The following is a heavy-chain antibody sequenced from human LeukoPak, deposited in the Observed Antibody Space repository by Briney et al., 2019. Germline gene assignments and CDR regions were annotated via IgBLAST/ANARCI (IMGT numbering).Heavy chain of an antibody. CDR2: INTNTGNP. Sequence: ASVKVSCKASGYTFTSYDINWVRQATGQGLEWMGWINTNTGNPTYAQGFTGRFVFSLDTSVSTAYLQISSLKAEDTAVYYCARDHQPGYSSSWYQGYYYFDYWGQGTLVTVSS. CDR1: GYTFTSYD. D-gene: IGHD6-13*01. J-gene: IGHJ4*02. CDR3: ARDHQPGYSSSWYQGYYYFDY. V-gene: IGHV7-4-1*02.